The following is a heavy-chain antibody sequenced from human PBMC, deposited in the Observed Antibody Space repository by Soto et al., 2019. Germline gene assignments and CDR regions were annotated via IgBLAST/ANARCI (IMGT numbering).Heavy chain of an antibody. CDR3: ARPRVDYGDYQGYWGYYYYGMDV. D-gene: IGHD4-17*01. J-gene: IGHJ6*02. CDR1: GYSLTSYW. CDR2: IYPGDSDT. V-gene: IGHV5-51*01. Sequence: PGESLKISCKGSGYSLTSYWIGWVRQMPGKGLEWMGIIYPGDSDTRYSPSFQGQVTISADKSISTAYLQWSSLEASDTAMYYCARPRVDYGDYQGYWGYYYYGMDVWGQGTTVTVSS.